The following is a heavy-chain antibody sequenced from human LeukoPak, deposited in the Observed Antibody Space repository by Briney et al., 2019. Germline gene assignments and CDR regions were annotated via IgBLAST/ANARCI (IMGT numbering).Heavy chain of an antibody. Sequence: SETLSLTRTVAGGSTSNYFWSWIRQPPGQGLEWVGHVFYNGSTNYNPSLKSRVTISVDTSKNQFSLKLSSVTAADTAVYYCVGSNGRFSYYDSSGYGDYWGQGTLVTVSS. CDR3: VGSNGRFSYYDSSGYGDY. J-gene: IGHJ4*02. V-gene: IGHV4-59*12. CDR2: VFYNGST. CDR1: GGSTSNYF. D-gene: IGHD3-22*01.